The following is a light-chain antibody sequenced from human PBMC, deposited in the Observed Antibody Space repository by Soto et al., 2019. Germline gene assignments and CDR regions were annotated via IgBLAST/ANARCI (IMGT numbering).Light chain of an antibody. J-gene: IGKJ1*01. CDR3: HQYDNWPA. Sequence: EIVMTQSPATLSVSPGERATLACRASENIYTNLAWYQQKPGQAPRILIYGASSRATGIPDRFSGSGSGTDFTLTISRLEPEDFAVYYCHQYDNWPAFGQGTKVDIK. CDR1: ENIYTN. V-gene: IGKV3D-15*01. CDR2: GAS.